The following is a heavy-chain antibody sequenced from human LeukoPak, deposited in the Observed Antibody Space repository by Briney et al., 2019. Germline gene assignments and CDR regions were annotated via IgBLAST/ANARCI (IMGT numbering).Heavy chain of an antibody. CDR2: INTNTGNP. CDR1: GYIFTTYA. J-gene: IGHJ6*02. V-gene: IGHV7-4-1*02. D-gene: IGHD5-18*01. Sequence: ASVKVSCKASGYIFTTYAVNWVRQAPGQGLEWVGWINTNTGNPTYGQGFTGRFVFPLDTSVSTAYLQISSLKAEDTAIYYCARVNVDSAMGIYYYYGMDVWGQGTTVTVSS. CDR3: ARVNVDSAMGIYYYYGMDV.